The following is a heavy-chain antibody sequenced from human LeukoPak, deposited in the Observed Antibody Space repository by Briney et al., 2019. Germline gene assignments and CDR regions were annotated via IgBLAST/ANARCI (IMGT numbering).Heavy chain of an antibody. Sequence: GGSLRLSCAASGLTFRSYAMSWVRQAPGKGLEWVSAVSGGGTVTFYADSVRGRFTISRDNSKNTLYLQMNSLRVEDTAIYYCARGGSGSAYYYTMDVWGQGTTVTVS. CDR2: VSGGGTVT. V-gene: IGHV3-23*01. CDR1: GLTFRSYA. J-gene: IGHJ6*02. CDR3: ARGGSGSAYYYTMDV. D-gene: IGHD3-16*01.